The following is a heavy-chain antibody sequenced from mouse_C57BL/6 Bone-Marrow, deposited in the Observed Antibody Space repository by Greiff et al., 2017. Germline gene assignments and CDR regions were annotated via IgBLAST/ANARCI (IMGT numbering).Heavy chain of an antibody. V-gene: IGHV1-66*01. CDR3: AGGYYLCYFDY. CDR2: IYPGSGNT. D-gene: IGHD2-3*01. CDR1: GYSFTSYY. J-gene: IGHJ2*01. Sequence: QVQLQQSGPELVKPGASVKISCKASGYSFTSYYIHWVKQRPGQGLEWIGWIYPGSGNTKYNEKFKGKATLTADTSSSTAYMQLSSLTSEDSAVYYCAGGYYLCYFDYWGQGTTLTVSS.